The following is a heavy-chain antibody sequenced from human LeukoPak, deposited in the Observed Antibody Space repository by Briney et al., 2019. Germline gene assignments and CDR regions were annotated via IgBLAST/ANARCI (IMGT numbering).Heavy chain of an antibody. Sequence: SETLSLTCAVYGGSFSGYYWSWIRQPPGKGLEWIGYIYYSGSTNYNPSLKSRVTISVDTSKNQFSLKLSSVTAADTAVYYCASHGYCSSTSCFDAFDIWGQGTMVTVSS. D-gene: IGHD2-2*03. CDR2: IYYSGST. J-gene: IGHJ3*02. CDR3: ASHGYCSSTSCFDAFDI. CDR1: GGSFSGYY. V-gene: IGHV4-59*08.